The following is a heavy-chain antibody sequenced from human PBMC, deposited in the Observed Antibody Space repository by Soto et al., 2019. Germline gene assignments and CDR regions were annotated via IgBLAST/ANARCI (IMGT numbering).Heavy chain of an antibody. CDR3: AKAPRGVAGTVGNFDY. V-gene: IGHV3-23*01. J-gene: IGHJ4*02. CDR2: ISGSCGTT. CDR1: GFTFSNYA. Sequence: GGSLRLSCAASGFTFSNYAMSWVRQAPGKGLEWVSAISGSCGTTYYADSVKGRFTISRDNSKNALYLQMNSLRAEDTAVYYCAKAPRGVAGTVGNFDYWGQGTLVTVSS. D-gene: IGHD6-19*01.